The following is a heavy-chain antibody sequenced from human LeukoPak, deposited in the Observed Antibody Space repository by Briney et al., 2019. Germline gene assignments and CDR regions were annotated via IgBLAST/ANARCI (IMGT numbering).Heavy chain of an antibody. J-gene: IGHJ4*02. D-gene: IGHD6-19*01. CDR3: ARTPDSSGWYMLDY. CDR2: INPTSGGT. V-gene: IGHV1-2*04. CDR1: GYTFTGYY. Sequence: ASVKVSCKASGYTFTGYYMHWVRQAPGQGPQGMGWINPTSGGTNSPHKFQGWGTMTRDTSISTAYMELSRLRSDDTAVYYCARTPDSSGWYMLDYWGQGTLVTVSS.